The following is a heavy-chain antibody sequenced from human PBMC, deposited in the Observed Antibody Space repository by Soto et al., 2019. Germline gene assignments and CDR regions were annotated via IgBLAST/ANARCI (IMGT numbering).Heavy chain of an antibody. CDR3: AAELGFGKLSVV. CDR2: IIPLFGTT. V-gene: IGHV1-69*01. J-gene: IGHJ6*02. CDR1: GDTFKNCV. D-gene: IGHD3-10*01. Sequence: QVQVVQSGVEVRRPGSSVKVSCKASGDTFKNCVISWVRQAPGQELEWMGGIIPLFGTTDFAQRFQGRLTITTDESTTTAYMELSRLRSEDTATYYCAAELGFGKLSVVWGQGTTVIVSS.